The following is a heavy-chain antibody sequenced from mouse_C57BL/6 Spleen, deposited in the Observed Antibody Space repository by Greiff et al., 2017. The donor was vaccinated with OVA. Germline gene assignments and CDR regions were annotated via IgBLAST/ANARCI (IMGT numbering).Heavy chain of an antibody. CDR1: GYTFTDYY. V-gene: IGHV1-26*01. Sequence: VQLQQSGPELVKPGASVKISCKASGYTFTDYYMNWVKQSHGKSLEWIGDINPNNGGTSYNQKFKGKATLTVDKSSSTAYMELRSLTSEDSAVYYCAREGTLTSGYAMDYWGQGTSVTVSS. CDR2: INPNNGGT. D-gene: IGHD1-3*01. J-gene: IGHJ4*01. CDR3: AREGTLTSGYAMDY.